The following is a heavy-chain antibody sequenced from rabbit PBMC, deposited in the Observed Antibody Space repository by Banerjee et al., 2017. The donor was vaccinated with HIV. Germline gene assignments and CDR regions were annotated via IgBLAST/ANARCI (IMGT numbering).Heavy chain of an antibody. CDR3: ARDYAGYVDYGGATVLDL. Sequence: QEQLVAPGGSMVTLGGSLKLTSQATGIDFSSGYHMGWVRQAPRKGLEWIACIYAGSGNTYYATWAKGRFTISKTTSTTVTLQMTSLTAADTATYFCARDYAGYVDYGGATVLDLWGQGTLVTVS. CDR2: IYAGSGNT. V-gene: IGHV1S45*01. CDR1: GIDFSSGYH. J-gene: IGHJ3*01. D-gene: IGHD7-1*01.